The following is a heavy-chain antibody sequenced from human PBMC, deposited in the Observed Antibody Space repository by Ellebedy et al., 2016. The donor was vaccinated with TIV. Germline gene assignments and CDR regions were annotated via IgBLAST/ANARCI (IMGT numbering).Heavy chain of an antibody. Sequence: GESLKISCAASGFTFSSYAMSWVRQAPGKGLEWVSAISGSGGSTYYADSVKGRFTISRDNSKNTLYLQMNSLRAGDTAVYYCAREVLDSISSGWYLDLWGRGTLVIVSS. CDR2: ISGSGGST. CDR1: GFTFSSYA. V-gene: IGHV3-23*01. J-gene: IGHJ2*01. CDR3: AREVLDSISSGWYLDL. D-gene: IGHD6-6*01.